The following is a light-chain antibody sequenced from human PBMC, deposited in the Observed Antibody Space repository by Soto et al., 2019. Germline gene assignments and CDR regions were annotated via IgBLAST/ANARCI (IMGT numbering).Light chain of an antibody. J-gene: IGKJ1*01. Sequence: EIVMTQSPATLSVSPGERATLSCRASQSISSNLVWYQQKAGQAPRLLIYGASSRATGIPDRFSGSGFGTDFTLTITRLEPEDFAVYYCQQYGDSPQTFGPGTKVDI. V-gene: IGKV3-20*01. CDR1: QSISSN. CDR2: GAS. CDR3: QQYGDSPQT.